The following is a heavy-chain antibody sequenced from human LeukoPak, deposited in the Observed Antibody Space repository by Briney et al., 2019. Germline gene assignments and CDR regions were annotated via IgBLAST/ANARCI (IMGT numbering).Heavy chain of an antibody. CDR3: ATKYFYDSSGYQTNNPYDYYGMDV. J-gene: IGHJ6*02. D-gene: IGHD3-22*01. CDR1: GYSFTNYG. CDR2: ISRHNGDT. Sequence: ASVKVSCKASGYSFTNYGISWVRQAPGQGLEWMGWISRHNGDTNYAQRFQGRVTMTTDTSTTTAYMELSSLRSEDTAVYYCATKYFYDSSGYQTNNPYDYYGMDVWGQGTTVTVSS. V-gene: IGHV1-18*01.